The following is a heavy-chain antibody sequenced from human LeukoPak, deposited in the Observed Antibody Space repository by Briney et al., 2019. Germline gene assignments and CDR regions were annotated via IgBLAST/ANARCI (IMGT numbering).Heavy chain of an antibody. J-gene: IGHJ3*02. CDR1: GGSISSYY. CDR3: ARSPGYDYADAFDI. CDR2: IYTSGST. V-gene: IGHV4-4*09. Sequence: SETLSLTCTASGGSISSYYWSWIRQPPGKGLEWIGYIYTSGSTNYNPSLKSRVTISVDTSKNQFFLKLSSVTAADTAVYYCARSPGYDYADAFDIWGQGTMVTVSS. D-gene: IGHD5-12*01.